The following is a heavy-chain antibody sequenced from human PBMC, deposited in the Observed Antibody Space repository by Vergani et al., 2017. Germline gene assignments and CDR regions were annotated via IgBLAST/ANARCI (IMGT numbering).Heavy chain of an antibody. D-gene: IGHD2-8*01. CDR1: GFTLSSHA. CDR2: IRYDGSKE. CDR3: ARSGYCAHGVCYMTYYYYMDV. J-gene: IGHJ6*03. Sequence: QVQLEESGGGVVQPGRSLRLSCAGSGFTLSSHAMHWVRQAPGKGLEWVAFIRYDGSKEYYADSVKGRFTISRDNSKNTLYLQMNNLRAADTAVYYCARSGYCAHGVCYMTYYYYMDVWGKGTAVTVSS. V-gene: IGHV3-33*01.